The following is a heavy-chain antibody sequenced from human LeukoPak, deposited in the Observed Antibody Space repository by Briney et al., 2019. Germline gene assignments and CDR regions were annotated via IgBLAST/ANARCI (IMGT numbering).Heavy chain of an antibody. J-gene: IGHJ4*02. V-gene: IGHV3-11*01. CDR2: ISSSGSAI. Sequence: GGSLRLSCAASGFPFSDFYLTWIRQAPGKGLEWISYISSSGSAIYYTDSLKGRLTVSRNNVKNSLYLQMNSLRAEDTAVYFCAVVSSGGPYFFHWWGPGTLVTVSS. D-gene: IGHD6-19*01. CDR3: AVVSSGGPYFFHW. CDR1: GFPFSDFY.